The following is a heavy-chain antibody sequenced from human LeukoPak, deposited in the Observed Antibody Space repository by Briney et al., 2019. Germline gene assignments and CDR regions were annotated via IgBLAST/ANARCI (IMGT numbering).Heavy chain of an antibody. CDR2: INPNSGGT. CDR1: GYTFTGYY. J-gene: IGHJ3*02. D-gene: IGHD3-22*01. Sequence: GASVKVSCKASGYTFTGYYMHWVRQAPGQGLEWMGWINPNSGGTNYAQKFQGRVTMTRDTSISTAYMELSRLRSDDTAVYYCARGYYDNILSLMSDAFDIWGQGTMVTASS. CDR3: ARGYYDNILSLMSDAFDI. V-gene: IGHV1-2*02.